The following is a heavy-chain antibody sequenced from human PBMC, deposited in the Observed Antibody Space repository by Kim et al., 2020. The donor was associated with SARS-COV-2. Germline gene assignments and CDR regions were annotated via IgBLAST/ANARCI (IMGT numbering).Heavy chain of an antibody. CDR2: IVVGSGNT. Sequence: SVKVSCKASGFTFTSSAVQWVRQARGQRLEWIGWIVVGSGNTNYAQKFQERVTITRDMSTSTAYMELSSLRSEDTAVYYCAAGNTFGGVIAEFDYWGQGTLVTVSS. D-gene: IGHD3-16*02. CDR1: GFTFTSSA. J-gene: IGHJ4*02. CDR3: AAGNTFGGVIAEFDY. V-gene: IGHV1-58*01.